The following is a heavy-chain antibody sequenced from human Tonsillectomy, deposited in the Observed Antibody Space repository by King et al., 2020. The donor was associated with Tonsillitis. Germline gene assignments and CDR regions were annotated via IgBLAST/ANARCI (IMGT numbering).Heavy chain of an antibody. Sequence: EQLVQSGAEVKEPGASLKVSCKASGYSFTNYYMHWVRQAPRQRLEWMGLINPSGTGTGYAQNFQGRITMTRDMSTGTDYMELSSLRSDDTAVYYCAREGGSFRHFDLWGRGTLVTVSS. CDR1: GYSFTNYY. CDR2: INPSGTGT. J-gene: IGHJ2*01. V-gene: IGHV1-46*01. CDR3: AREGGSFRHFDL. D-gene: IGHD2/OR15-2a*01.